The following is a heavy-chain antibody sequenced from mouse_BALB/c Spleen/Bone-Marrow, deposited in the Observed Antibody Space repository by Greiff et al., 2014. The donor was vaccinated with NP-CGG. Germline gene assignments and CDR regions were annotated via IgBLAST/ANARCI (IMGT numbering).Heavy chain of an antibody. J-gene: IGHJ4*01. CDR1: GFNIKDTY. D-gene: IGHD2-10*01. CDR3: ARAYYGNYPYAMDY. V-gene: IGHV14-3*02. Sequence: VHVKQSGAELVKPGASVKLSCTASGFNIKDTYMHWVKQRPEQGLEWIGRIDPANGNTKYDPKSQGKATITADTSSNTAYLQLSSLTSEDTAVYFCARAYYGNYPYAMDYWGQGTSVTVSS. CDR2: IDPANGNT.